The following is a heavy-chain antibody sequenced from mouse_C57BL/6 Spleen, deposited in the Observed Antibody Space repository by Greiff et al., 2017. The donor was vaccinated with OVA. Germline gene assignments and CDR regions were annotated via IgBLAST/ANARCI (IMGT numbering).Heavy chain of an antibody. CDR2: INPNNGGT. Sequence: EVQLVESGPELVKPGASVKMSCKASGYTFTDYNMHWVKQSHGKSLEWIGYINPNNGGTSYNQKFKGKATLTVNKSSSTAYMELRSLTSEDSAVYYCAREVWDGFAYGGQGTLVTVSA. V-gene: IGHV1-22*01. CDR1: GYTFTDYN. D-gene: IGHD4-1*01. CDR3: AREVWDGFAY. J-gene: IGHJ3*01.